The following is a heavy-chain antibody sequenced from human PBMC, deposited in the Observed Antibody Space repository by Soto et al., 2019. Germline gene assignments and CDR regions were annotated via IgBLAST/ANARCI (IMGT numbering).Heavy chain of an antibody. CDR2: ISGSGGST. CDR3: AKCSWRVPDFGY. J-gene: IGHJ4*02. CDR1: GFTFSSYA. D-gene: IGHD2-2*01. V-gene: IGHV3-23*01. Sequence: EVQLLESGGGLVQPGGSLRLSCAASGFTFSSYAMSWVRQAPGKGLEWVSAISGSGGSTYYADSVNGRFTISRDNSKNTLYLHMNSLRAEDTAVYYCAKCSWRVPDFGYSVQGTLVIVST.